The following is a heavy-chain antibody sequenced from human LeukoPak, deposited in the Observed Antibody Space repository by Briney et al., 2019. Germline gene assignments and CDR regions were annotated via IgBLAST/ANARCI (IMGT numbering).Heavy chain of an antibody. V-gene: IGHV1-18*01. Sequence: GASVKVSCKASGYTFTSYGISWVRQAPGQGLEWMGWISAYNGNTNYAQELQGRVTMTTDTSTSTAYMELRSLRSDDTAVYYCARNIQYSSSWGYFDYWGQGTLVTVSS. D-gene: IGHD6-13*01. CDR1: GYTFTSYG. J-gene: IGHJ4*02. CDR2: ISAYNGNT. CDR3: ARNIQYSSSWGYFDY.